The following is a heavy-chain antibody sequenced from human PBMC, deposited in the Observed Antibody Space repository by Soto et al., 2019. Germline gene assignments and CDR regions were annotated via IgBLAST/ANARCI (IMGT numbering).Heavy chain of an antibody. CDR2: IKKDGSEK. V-gene: IGHV3-7*03. CDR3: AKNYYDSSDYNHLYY. D-gene: IGHD3-22*01. J-gene: IGHJ4*02. Sequence: PGGSLRLSCSASEFSFSDYWMTWVRQAPGKGLEWVASIKKDGSEKSYVDSVKGRFTISRDNSKNTLYLQMNSLRAEDTAVYYCAKNYYDSSDYNHLYYWGQGTLVTVSS. CDR1: EFSFSDYW.